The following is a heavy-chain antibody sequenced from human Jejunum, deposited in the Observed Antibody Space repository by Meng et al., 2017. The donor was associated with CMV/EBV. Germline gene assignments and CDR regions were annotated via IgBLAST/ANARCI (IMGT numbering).Heavy chain of an antibody. J-gene: IGHJ4*02. CDR1: FSLSTSGVG. D-gene: IGHD1-1*01. CDR3: AHRLSHPRWNEGVFDR. V-gene: IGHV2-5*02. Sequence: FSLSTSGVGVGWIRQPPGKALEWLAFIYWDDDKRYSPSLNTRLTITKDTSKNQVVLTMTNMDPADTATYYCAHRLSHPRWNEGVFDRWGQGTLVTVSS. CDR2: IYWDDDK.